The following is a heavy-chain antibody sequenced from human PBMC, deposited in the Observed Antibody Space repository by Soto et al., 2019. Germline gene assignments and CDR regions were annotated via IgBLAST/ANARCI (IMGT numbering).Heavy chain of an antibody. D-gene: IGHD6-13*01. CDR3: AKGLINGRWYAED. CDR2: ITDSGTGT. Sequence: EVHLLESGGGLVHPGESLRLSCGASGFTFSSCVMTWVRQAPGKGLEWVSCITDSGTGTYYADSVKGRFTISRENSKNTMYLQINNLRAEDPGVYYCAKGLINGRWYAEDWGQGTLVTVSS. V-gene: IGHV3-23*01. J-gene: IGHJ4*02. CDR1: GFTFSSCV.